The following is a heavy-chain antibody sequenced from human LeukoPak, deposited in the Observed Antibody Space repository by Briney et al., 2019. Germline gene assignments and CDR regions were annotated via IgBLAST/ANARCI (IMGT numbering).Heavy chain of an antibody. V-gene: IGHV3-53*01. Sequence: GGSLRLSCAASGFTVGSNYMSWVRQAPGEGLEWVSVIYSGGSTYYADSAKGRFTISRDNSKNTLYLQMNSLRAEDTAVYHCARVDSRTAQFDYWGQGTLVTVSS. CDR3: ARVDSRTAQFDY. J-gene: IGHJ4*02. D-gene: IGHD6-13*01. CDR1: GFTVGSNY. CDR2: IYSGGST.